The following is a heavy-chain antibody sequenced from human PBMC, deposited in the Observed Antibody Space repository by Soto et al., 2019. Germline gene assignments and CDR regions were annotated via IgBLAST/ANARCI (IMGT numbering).Heavy chain of an antibody. CDR1: GDSMTKYY. CDR3: ARTVGAAYYFDF. Sequence: LSLTCTVSGDSMTKYYWSWIRQSAGKGLEWIGRIYTSGSTNYNPSLKSRVTMSIDTSNKHFSLSLKSVTAADTAVYYCARTVGAAYYFDFWGQGALVTVSS. V-gene: IGHV4-4*07. J-gene: IGHJ4*02. D-gene: IGHD1-26*01. CDR2: IYTSGST.